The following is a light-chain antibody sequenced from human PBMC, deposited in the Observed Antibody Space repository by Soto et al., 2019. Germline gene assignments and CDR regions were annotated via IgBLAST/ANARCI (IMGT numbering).Light chain of an antibody. J-gene: IGKJ4*01. CDR2: AAS. CDR3: QQTNSFPLT. V-gene: IGKV1D-12*01. Sequence: DIQMTPSPSSVYAAVGERVTITCRASQGISSRLAWYQQIPGKAPELLIYAASSLQSGVPSRFSGSGYGTDVTLTINSLQPEECATDYGQQTNSFPLTGGGGSKVDIK. CDR1: QGISSR.